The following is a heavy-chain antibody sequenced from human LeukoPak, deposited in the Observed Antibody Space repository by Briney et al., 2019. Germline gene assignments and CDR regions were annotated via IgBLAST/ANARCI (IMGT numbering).Heavy chain of an antibody. J-gene: IGHJ4*02. CDR3: ARIGARASFDY. D-gene: IGHD3-3*01. CDR1: GGSISSYY. CDR2: IYYSGST. V-gene: IGHV4-59*08. Sequence: SETLSLTCTVSGGSISSYYWSWIRQPPGKGLEWTGYIYYSGSTNYNPSLKSRVTISVDTSKNQFSLKLSSVTAADTAVYYCARIGARASFDYWGQGTLVTVSS.